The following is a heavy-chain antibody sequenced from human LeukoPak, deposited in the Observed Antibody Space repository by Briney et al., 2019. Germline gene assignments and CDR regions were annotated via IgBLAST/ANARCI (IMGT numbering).Heavy chain of an antibody. D-gene: IGHD6-13*01. J-gene: IGHJ5*02. CDR3: ASLPTGVAAAGTSGFGP. CDR1: GFTFSSYS. Sequence: PGGSLRLSCAASGFTFSSYSMNWVRQAPGKGLEWVSYISSSGSTIYYADSVKGRFTISRDNAKNSLYLQMNSLRAEDTAVYYCASLPTGVAAAGTSGFGPWGQGTLVTVSS. CDR2: ISSSGSTI. V-gene: IGHV3-48*04.